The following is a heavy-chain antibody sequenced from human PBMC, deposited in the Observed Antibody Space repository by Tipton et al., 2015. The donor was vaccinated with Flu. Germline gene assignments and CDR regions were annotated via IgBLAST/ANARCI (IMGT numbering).Heavy chain of an antibody. CDR3: ARTRGGYCSSYACYADYFDL. Sequence: GSLRLSCAASGFTFNTYWMSWVRQAPGKGLEWVANIKQGGSEKYYVDSVKGRFTISRDNVQNSLFLQMNSLRAEDTAVYYCARTRGGYCSSYACYADYFDLWGQGTLVTVSS. D-gene: IGHD2-2*01. J-gene: IGHJ4*02. CDR1: GFTFNTYW. CDR2: IKQGGSEK. V-gene: IGHV3-7*01.